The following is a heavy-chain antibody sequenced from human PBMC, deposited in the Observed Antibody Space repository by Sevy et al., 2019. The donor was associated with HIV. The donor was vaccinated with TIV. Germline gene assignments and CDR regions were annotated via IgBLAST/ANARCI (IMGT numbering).Heavy chain of an antibody. CDR1: GFTFSTYS. J-gene: IGHJ6*02. Sequence: GGSLRLSCAASGFTFSTYSMNWVRQGPGKGLEWVSSISSSSNYIYYADSVKGRFTISRDNAKNSMYLQMNSLRAEETAVYYSARDQMAEHRAYDGASYYGMDVWGQGTTVTVSS. V-gene: IGHV3-21*04. CDR2: ISSSSNYI. CDR3: ARDQMAEHRAYDGASYYGMDV. D-gene: IGHD3-3*01.